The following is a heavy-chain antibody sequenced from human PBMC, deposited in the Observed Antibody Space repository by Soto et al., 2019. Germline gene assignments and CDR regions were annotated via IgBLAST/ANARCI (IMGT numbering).Heavy chain of an antibody. CDR1: GFTFSGSA. Sequence: EVQLVESGGGLVQPGGSLKLSCAVSGFTFSGSAMHWVRQASGKGLEWVGRIRSKSNSYATAYAASVKGRFTISRDDSKNTAYLQMNSLKTEDRAVYYCTGGYGDYVRDYWGQGTVVTVSS. CDR2: IRSKSNSYAT. V-gene: IGHV3-73*01. J-gene: IGHJ4*02. CDR3: TGGYGDYVRDY. D-gene: IGHD4-17*01.